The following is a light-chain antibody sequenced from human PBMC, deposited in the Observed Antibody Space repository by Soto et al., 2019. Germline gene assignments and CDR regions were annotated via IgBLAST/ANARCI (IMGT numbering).Light chain of an antibody. CDR1: QSLDNY. V-gene: IGKV3-11*01. Sequence: EIVLTQSPATLSLSPAERATLSCRASQSLDNYLAWYQHKPGQAPRLLIYDASTRATDIPARFSGSGSGTDFTLTISSLEPEDFAVYYCQQRGHWPSFGGGTKVEIK. CDR2: DAS. CDR3: QQRGHWPS. J-gene: IGKJ4*01.